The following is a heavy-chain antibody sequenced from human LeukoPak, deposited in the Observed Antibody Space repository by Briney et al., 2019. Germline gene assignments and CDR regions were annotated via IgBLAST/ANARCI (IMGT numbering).Heavy chain of an antibody. D-gene: IGHD1-26*01. Sequence: GGSLRLSCAASGFTFDDYGMHWVRQVPGKGLEWVSGISWNSGSIGYADSVKGRFTISRDSAKNSLYLQMNNLRAEDMALYYCARLRGGYRTSDAFDIWGQGQWSPSPQ. V-gene: IGHV3-9*03. CDR1: GFTFDDYG. CDR3: ARLRGGYRTSDAFDI. CDR2: ISWNSGSI. J-gene: IGHJ3*02.